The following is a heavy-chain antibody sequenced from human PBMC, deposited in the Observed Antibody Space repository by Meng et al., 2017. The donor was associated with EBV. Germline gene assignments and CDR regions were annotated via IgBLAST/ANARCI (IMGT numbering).Heavy chain of an antibody. V-gene: IGHV7-4-1*02. J-gene: IGHJ4*02. CDR1: GYTFTSYA. Sequence: HVRLVQAGSELKKPWASVKGSCKASGYTFTSYAMNWVRQAPGQGLEWMGWINTNTGNPTYAQGFTGRFVFSLDTSVSTAYLQISSLKAEDTAVYYCAREGVGYYDSSGLSSYFDYWGQGTLVTVFS. D-gene: IGHD3-22*01. CDR3: AREGVGYYDSSGLSSYFDY. CDR2: INTNTGNP.